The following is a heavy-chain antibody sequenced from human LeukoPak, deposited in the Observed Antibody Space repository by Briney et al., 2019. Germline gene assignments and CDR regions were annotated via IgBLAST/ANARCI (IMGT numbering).Heavy chain of an antibody. V-gene: IGHV3-30-3*01. CDR3: ALLDY. CDR2: ISYDGSNK. J-gene: IGHJ4*02. D-gene: IGHD5/OR15-5a*01. CDR1: GFTFSDYA. Sequence: GGSLRLSCAASGFTFSDYAMHWVRQAPGKGLEWVAVISYDGSNKYYADSVKGRFTISRDNSKNTLYLQMNSLRAEDTAVYYCALLDYWGQGTLVTVSS.